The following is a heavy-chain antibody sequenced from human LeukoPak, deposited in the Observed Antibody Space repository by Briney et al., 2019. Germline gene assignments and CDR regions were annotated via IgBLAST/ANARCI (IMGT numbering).Heavy chain of an antibody. D-gene: IGHD3-22*01. V-gene: IGHV3-23*01. Sequence: PGGSLRLSCAASGFTFSTYAMTWVRQAPGKGLEWVSLISDSGANKHYADSVKGRFTISRDNAKNTVYLQMNSLRAEDTAVYYCARDGPDDSGEYYYHYYGMDVWGQGTTVTVSS. J-gene: IGHJ6*02. CDR3: ARDGPDDSGEYYYHYYGMDV. CDR1: GFTFSTYA. CDR2: ISDSGANK.